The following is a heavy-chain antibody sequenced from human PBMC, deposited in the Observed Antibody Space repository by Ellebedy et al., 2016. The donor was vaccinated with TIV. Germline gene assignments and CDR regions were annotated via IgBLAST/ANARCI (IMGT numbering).Heavy chain of an antibody. V-gene: IGHV1-69*13. CDR1: GYTFTSYY. J-gene: IGHJ5*02. CDR2: IIPIFGTA. D-gene: IGHD5-12*01. CDR3: ARNFRIRGYSGYDFSSSWTGWFDP. Sequence: ASVKVSCKASGYTFTSYYMHWVRQAPGQGLEWMGGIIPIFGTANYAQKFQGRVTITADESTSTAYMELSSLRSEDTAVYYCARNFRIRGYSGYDFSSSWTGWFDPWGQGTLVTVSS.